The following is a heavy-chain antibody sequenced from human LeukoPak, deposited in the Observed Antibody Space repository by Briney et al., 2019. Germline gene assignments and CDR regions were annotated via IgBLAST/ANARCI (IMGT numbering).Heavy chain of an antibody. Sequence: ASETLSVTCTVSGGSISSYYWSWIRQPPGKGLEWIGYIYYSGSTNYNPSLKSRVTISVDTSKNQFSLKLSSVTAADTAVYYCASSGNPYYYYYYGMDVWGQGTTVTVSS. CDR2: IYYSGST. CDR3: ASSGNPYYYYYYGMDV. J-gene: IGHJ6*02. CDR1: GGSISSYY. V-gene: IGHV4-59*01. D-gene: IGHD4-23*01.